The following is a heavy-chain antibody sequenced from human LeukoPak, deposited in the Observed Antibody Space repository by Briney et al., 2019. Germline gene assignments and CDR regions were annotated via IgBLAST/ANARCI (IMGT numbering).Heavy chain of an antibody. Sequence: ASVKVSCKASGYTFTSYGISWVRQAPGQGLEWMGWISAYNGNTNYAQKLQGRVTMTTDTSTSTAYMELRSLRSDDTAVYYCARDALHVLLWFGEIGIWFDPWGQGTLVTVSS. CDR2: ISAYNGNT. CDR1: GYTFTSYG. CDR3: ARDALHVLLWFGEIGIWFDP. J-gene: IGHJ5*02. D-gene: IGHD3-10*01. V-gene: IGHV1-18*01.